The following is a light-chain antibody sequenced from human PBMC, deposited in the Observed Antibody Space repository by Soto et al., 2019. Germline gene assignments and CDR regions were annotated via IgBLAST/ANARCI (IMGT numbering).Light chain of an antibody. J-gene: IGLJ3*02. V-gene: IGLV1-44*01. CDR3: AAWDDSLNGLWV. CDR1: SSNIGSNT. CDR2: SNN. Sequence: QSVLTQPPSASGTPGQRVTISCSGSSSNIGSNTVNWYQQLPGTAPKLLLYSNNQRPSGVPDRFSGSKSGTSAPLAISGLQSEDEADYYCAAWDDSLNGLWVFGGGTKVTVL.